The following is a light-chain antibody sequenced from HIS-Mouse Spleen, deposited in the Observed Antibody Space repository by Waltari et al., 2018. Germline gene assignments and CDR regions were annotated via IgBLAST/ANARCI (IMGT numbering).Light chain of an antibody. Sequence: QSALTQPASVSGSPGQSITISCTGTSIDVGGYNSVSWYQQHPGKAPKLMLYDVSNRPSGVSNRFSGSKSGNTASLTISGLQAEDEADYYCSSYTSSSFNVVFGGGTKLTVL. CDR1: SIDVGGYNS. CDR3: SSYTSSSFNVV. V-gene: IGLV2-14*03. J-gene: IGLJ2*01. CDR2: DVS.